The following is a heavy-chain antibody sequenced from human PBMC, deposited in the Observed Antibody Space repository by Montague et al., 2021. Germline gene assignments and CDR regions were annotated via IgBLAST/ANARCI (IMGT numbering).Heavy chain of an antibody. V-gene: IGHV4-59*02. CDR1: GGSVNGYD. J-gene: IGHJ4*02. Sequence: SETLSLTCSVSGGSVNGYDWSWIRQPPGKGLEWIGYMRSSGSPNYNPSFKSRLAISIDTSRNQFSLELSFVTAADTAIYFCGRDYWGSIDYWGQGILVTVSS. D-gene: IGHD7-27*01. CDR3: GRDYWGSIDY. CDR2: MRSSGSP.